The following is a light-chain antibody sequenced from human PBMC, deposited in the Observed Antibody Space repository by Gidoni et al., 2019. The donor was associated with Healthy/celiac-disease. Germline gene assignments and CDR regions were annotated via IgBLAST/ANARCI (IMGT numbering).Light chain of an antibody. V-gene: IGKV2-28*01. CDR2: LGS. CDR1: QSLLHSNGYNY. J-gene: IGKJ2*01. Sequence: DIVMTQSPLSLPVTPGEPASISCRSSQSLLHSNGYNYLDWYLQKQGQSPQLLIYLGSNRASGVPDRFSGSGSGTEFTLKISRVEAEDVGVYYCMQALQTPPTFGQXTKLEIK. CDR3: MQALQTPPT.